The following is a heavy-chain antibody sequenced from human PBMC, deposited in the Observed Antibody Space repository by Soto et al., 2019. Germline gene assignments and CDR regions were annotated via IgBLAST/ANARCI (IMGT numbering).Heavy chain of an antibody. V-gene: IGHV1-2*04. D-gene: IGHD3-3*01. CDR3: ARAPHFWSGYSGGYGMDV. CDR2: INANSGGT. CDR1: GYTFTGYY. J-gene: IGHJ6*02. Sequence: ASVKVSCKASGYTFTGYYMHWVRQAPEQGLEWMGWINANSGGTNYEQKFQGWVTMTRDTSISTAYMELSRLRSDDTAVYYCARAPHFWSGYSGGYGMDVWGQGTTVTVSS.